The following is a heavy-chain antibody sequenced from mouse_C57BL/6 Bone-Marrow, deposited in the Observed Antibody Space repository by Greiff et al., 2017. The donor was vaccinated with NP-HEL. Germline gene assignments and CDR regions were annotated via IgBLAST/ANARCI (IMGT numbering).Heavy chain of an antibody. D-gene: IGHD1-1*01. J-gene: IGHJ1*03. CDR3: AREDYGPYWYFDV. CDR2: ISSGSSTI. CDR1: GFTFSDYG. Sequence: DVMLVESGGGLVKPGGSLKLSCAASGFTFSDYGMHWVRQAPEKGLEWVAYISSGSSTIYYADTVKGRFTISRDNAKNTLFLQMTSLRSEDTAMYYCAREDYGPYWYFDVWGTGTTVTVSS. V-gene: IGHV5-17*01.